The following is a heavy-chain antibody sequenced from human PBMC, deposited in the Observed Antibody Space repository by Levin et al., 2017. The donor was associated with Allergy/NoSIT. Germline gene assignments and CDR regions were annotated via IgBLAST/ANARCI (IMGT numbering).Heavy chain of an antibody. Sequence: PGGSLRLSCAASRFTFSTYGMHWVRQAPGKGLEWVAVISYDGNNKYYADSVKGRFTISRDNSKKTLYLQMNSLRAEDTAVYYCARPGATFYFYHYMDVWGKGTTVTVSS. CDR3: ARPGATFYFYHYMDV. CDR1: RFTFSTYG. D-gene: IGHD6-25*01. V-gene: IGHV3-30*03. J-gene: IGHJ6*03. CDR2: ISYDGNNK.